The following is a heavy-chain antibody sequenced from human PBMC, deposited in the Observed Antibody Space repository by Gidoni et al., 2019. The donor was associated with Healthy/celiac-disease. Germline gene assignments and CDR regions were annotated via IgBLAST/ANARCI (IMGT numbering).Heavy chain of an antibody. J-gene: IGHJ6*02. CDR2: ISYDGSNK. CDR3: AKDIGGYAGMDV. V-gene: IGHV3-30*18. CDR1: AFTFSSYG. Sequence: QVQLVESGGGVVQPGRSLRLSCAASAFTFSSYGMHWVRQAPGKGLEWVAVISYDGSNKYYADSVKGRFTISRDNSKNTLYLQMNSLRAEDTAVYYCAKDIGGYAGMDVWGQGTTVTVSS. D-gene: IGHD5-12*01.